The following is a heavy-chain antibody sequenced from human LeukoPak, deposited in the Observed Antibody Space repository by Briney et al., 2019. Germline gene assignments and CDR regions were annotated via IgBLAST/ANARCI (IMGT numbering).Heavy chain of an antibody. CDR3: AKGGSSYSEMDY. J-gene: IGHJ4*02. CDR2: IQYDGSNE. D-gene: IGHD4-11*01. V-gene: IGHV3-30*02. CDR1: GFTFSSYG. Sequence: GGSLRLSCAASGFTFSSYGIHWVRQAPGKGLEWVAYIQYDGSNEQYADSVKGRFSISRDNSKNILYLHVSSLRAEDTAVYYCAKGGSSYSEMDYWGQGTLVTVSS.